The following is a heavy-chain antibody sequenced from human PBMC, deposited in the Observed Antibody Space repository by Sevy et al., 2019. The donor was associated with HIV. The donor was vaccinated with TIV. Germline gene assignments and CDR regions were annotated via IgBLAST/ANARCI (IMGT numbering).Heavy chain of an antibody. CDR1: GFTFSSYW. CDR2: IKQDGSEK. Sequence: GGSLRLSCAASGFTFSSYWMSWVRQAPGKGLEWVANIKQDGSEKYYVDSVNGRFTISRDNAKNSLYLQMNSLRAEDTAVYYCARGPLQWLDPVDYWGQGTLVTVSS. V-gene: IGHV3-7*01. CDR3: ARGPLQWLDPVDY. J-gene: IGHJ4*02. D-gene: IGHD6-19*01.